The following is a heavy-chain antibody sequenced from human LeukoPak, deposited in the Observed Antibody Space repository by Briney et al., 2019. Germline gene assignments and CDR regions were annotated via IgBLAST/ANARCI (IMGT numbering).Heavy chain of an antibody. CDR2: IYDSGST. D-gene: IGHD2/OR15-2a*01. Sequence: PSETLSLTCTVSGGSIRSSYYYWGWIRQPPGKGLEWIGSIYDSGSTYYNPSLKSRVTISLDKTKNQFFLKLNSVTAADTAVYYCVKNGNFCLEYWGQGILVTVSS. V-gene: IGHV4-39*07. J-gene: IGHJ4*02. CDR1: GGSIRSSYYY. CDR3: VKNGNFCLEY.